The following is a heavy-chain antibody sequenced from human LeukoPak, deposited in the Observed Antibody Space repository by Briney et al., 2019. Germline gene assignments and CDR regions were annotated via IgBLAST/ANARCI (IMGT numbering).Heavy chain of an antibody. Sequence: GGSLRLSCAASGFTFRSYEMNWVRQAPGKGLEWVSFISNSGDSIYYADSVKGRFTISRDNAKNSLFLQMNSLRAEDTAVYYCVRSEARFMLSWGQGTLVTVSS. CDR1: GFTFRSYE. D-gene: IGHD3-16*02. J-gene: IGHJ4*02. V-gene: IGHV3-48*03. CDR3: VRSEARFMLS. CDR2: ISNSGDSI.